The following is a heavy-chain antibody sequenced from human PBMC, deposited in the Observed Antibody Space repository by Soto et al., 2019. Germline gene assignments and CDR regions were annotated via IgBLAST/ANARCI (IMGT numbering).Heavy chain of an antibody. CDR3: QAEDGIRGTVPVSAFLLNRSSDL. CDR2: ISAGGGTT. V-gene: IGHV3-23*01. J-gene: IGHJ2*01. D-gene: IGHD1-1*01. Sequence: KGLEWVSAISAGGGTTSYSDSVKVRFTISRDNSKNTLYLQMNTLKAEDTAVFFFQAEDGIRGTVPVSAFLLNRSSDL.